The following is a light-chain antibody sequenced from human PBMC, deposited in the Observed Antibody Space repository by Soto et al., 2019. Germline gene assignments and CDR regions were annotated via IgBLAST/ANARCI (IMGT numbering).Light chain of an antibody. J-gene: IGLJ2*01. V-gene: IGLV3-21*04. CDR3: HVWDSDSDHPV. CDR2: NEI. CDR1: NIGRKS. Sequence: SYELTQPPSVSVAPGKTASIPCAGDNIGRKSVHWYQQRPGQAPVLVINNEIDRPSGIPERFSGSNSGNTATLTITRVDAGDEADYYCHVWDSDSDHPVFGGGTKLTVL.